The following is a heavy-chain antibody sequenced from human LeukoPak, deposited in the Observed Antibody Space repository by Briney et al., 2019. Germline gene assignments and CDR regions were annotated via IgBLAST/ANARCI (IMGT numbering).Heavy chain of an antibody. CDR3: ARVRNSYGHFDY. CDR1: GFTFNSFD. CDR2: ISSSGGII. Sequence: GRSLRLSCAASGFTFNSFDMTWVRQAPGKGLEWVSYISSSGGIIYYADSVKGRFTISRDNTKNSLCLQMSSLRAEDTAVYYCARVRNSYGHFDYWGQGALVTVSA. D-gene: IGHD5-18*01. V-gene: IGHV3-48*03. J-gene: IGHJ4*02.